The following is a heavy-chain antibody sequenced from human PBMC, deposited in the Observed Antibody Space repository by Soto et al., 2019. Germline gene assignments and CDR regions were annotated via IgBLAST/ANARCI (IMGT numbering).Heavy chain of an antibody. J-gene: IGHJ3*02. V-gene: IGHV1-2*02. Sequence: QVQLVQSGAEVKKPGASVKVSCKASGYTFTGYYMHWVRQAPGQGLEWMGWINPNSGCTNYAQKFQGRVTMTRDTSISTSYMELSRLRSDDTAGYYCAISSSSDAFDIWGQGTMVTVSS. CDR3: AISSSSDAFDI. CDR2: INPNSGCT. D-gene: IGHD2-2*01. CDR1: GYTFTGYY.